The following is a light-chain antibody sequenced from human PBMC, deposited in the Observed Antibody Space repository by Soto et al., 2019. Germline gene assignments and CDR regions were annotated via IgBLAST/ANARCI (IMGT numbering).Light chain of an antibody. CDR1: QSLGLSY. CDR3: QQHDISPST. Sequence: IVLTQSPGTLSLSPGERPTLSCSASQSLGLSYVAWYQHKPGQALRLLLYGVSSRATGIPDRFSGSGSGADFLLTISRLEHEDFAVYYCQQHDISPSTFGQGTKVEIK. J-gene: IGKJ1*01. V-gene: IGKV3-20*01. CDR2: GVS.